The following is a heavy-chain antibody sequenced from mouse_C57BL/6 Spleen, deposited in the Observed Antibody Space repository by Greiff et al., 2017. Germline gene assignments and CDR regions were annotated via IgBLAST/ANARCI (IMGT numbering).Heavy chain of an antibody. CDR1: GFTFSDYY. J-gene: IGHJ1*03. D-gene: IGHD2-3*01. Sequence: VQLKESEGGLVQPGSSMKLSCTASGFTFSDYYMAWVRQVPEKGLEWVANINYDGSSTYYLDSLKSRFIISRDNAKNILYLQMSSLKSEDTATYYCAREGDDGYFNWYFDVWGTGTTVTVSS. CDR2: INYDGSST. V-gene: IGHV5-16*01. CDR3: AREGDDGYFNWYFDV.